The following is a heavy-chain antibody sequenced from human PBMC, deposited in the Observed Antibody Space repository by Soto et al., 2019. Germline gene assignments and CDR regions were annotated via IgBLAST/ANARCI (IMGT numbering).Heavy chain of an antibody. Sequence: QVQLVQSGAEVKKPGSSVKVSCKASGGTFSSYTISWVRQAPGQGLEWMGRIIPILGIANYAQKFQGRVTITADKYTSTAYMELSSLRSEDTAVYYCARLRIAAAGMGLDYWGQGTLVTVSS. CDR1: GGTFSSYT. CDR3: ARLRIAAAGMGLDY. CDR2: IIPILGIA. D-gene: IGHD6-13*01. J-gene: IGHJ4*02. V-gene: IGHV1-69*02.